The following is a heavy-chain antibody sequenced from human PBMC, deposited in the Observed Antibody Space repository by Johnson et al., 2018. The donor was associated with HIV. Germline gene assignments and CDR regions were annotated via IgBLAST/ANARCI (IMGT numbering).Heavy chain of an antibody. D-gene: IGHD3-22*01. V-gene: IGHV3-66*01. CDR3: ARDSYDDSSGDYSPPHDAFDI. J-gene: IGHJ3*02. Sequence: VQLVESGGDLVQPGGSLRLSCAVSGFTVSSNYMSWVRRAPGKGLEWVSVIYSGGSTYYADSVKGRFTISRDNSKNTLYLQINSLRAEDTAVYYCARDSYDDSSGDYSPPHDAFDIWGQGTMVTVSS. CDR2: IYSGGST. CDR1: GFTVSSNY.